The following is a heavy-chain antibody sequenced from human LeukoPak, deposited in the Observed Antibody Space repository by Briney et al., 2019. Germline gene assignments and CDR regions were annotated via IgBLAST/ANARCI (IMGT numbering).Heavy chain of an antibody. CDR3: ARGSYSSSWLTFDI. CDR1: GGSISSYY. D-gene: IGHD6-13*01. V-gene: IGHV4-59*01. Sequence: SETLSLTCTVSGGSISSYYWSWIRQPPGKGLEWIGYIYYSGSTNYNPSLKSRVTISVDTSMNQFSLKLSSVTAADTAVYYCARGSYSSSWLTFDIWGQGTMVTVSS. CDR2: IYYSGST. J-gene: IGHJ3*02.